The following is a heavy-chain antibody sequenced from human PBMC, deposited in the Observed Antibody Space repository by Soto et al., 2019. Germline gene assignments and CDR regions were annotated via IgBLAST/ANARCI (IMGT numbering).Heavy chain of an antibody. J-gene: IGHJ6*02. CDR1: GFTFSSYA. CDR3: ARVVRYFDTPYGMDV. V-gene: IGHV3-23*01. D-gene: IGHD3-9*01. Sequence: EVQLLESGEGLVQPGGSLKLSCAASGFTFSSYAMSWVRQAPGTGLEWVSGIGGSGGNTYYEDSVKGRFTISRDNSKNTLFLQTNSLRAEDTAEYYCARVVRYFDTPYGMDVWGQGTTVTVSS. CDR2: IGGSGGNT.